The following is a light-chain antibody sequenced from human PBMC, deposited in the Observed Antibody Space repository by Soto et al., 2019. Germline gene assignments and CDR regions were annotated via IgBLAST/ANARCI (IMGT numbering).Light chain of an antibody. CDR1: SSDVGYYNY. Sequence: QSALTQPASVSGSPGQSITISCTGSSSDVGYYNYVSWYQQHPGKAPKLMIYDVKNRPSGVSNRFSGSKSGNTASLTISGLQAEDEAEYYCSSYTNSATDVFGTGTKLTVL. CDR3: SSYTNSATDV. CDR2: DVK. V-gene: IGLV2-14*03. J-gene: IGLJ1*01.